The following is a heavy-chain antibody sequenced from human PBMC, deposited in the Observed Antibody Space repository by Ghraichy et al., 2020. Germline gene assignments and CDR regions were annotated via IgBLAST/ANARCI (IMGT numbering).Heavy chain of an antibody. J-gene: IGHJ4*02. D-gene: IGHD3-22*01. CDR1: GFIFGDYA. Sequence: GESLNISCSASGFIFGDYAMHWVRQAPGKGLEYVSAISSGADSTYDAPSVKGRFSISRDNSKKILYLEMSSLRGEDTAVYFCVKALDERSGYYYLFDSWGQGTLVTVSS. CDR3: VKALDERSGYYYLFDS. CDR2: ISSGADST. V-gene: IGHV3-64D*08.